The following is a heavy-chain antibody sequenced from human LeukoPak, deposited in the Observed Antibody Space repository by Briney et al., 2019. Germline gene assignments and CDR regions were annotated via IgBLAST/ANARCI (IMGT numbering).Heavy chain of an antibody. V-gene: IGHV1-2*02. J-gene: IGHJ4*02. CDR1: GYTFTGYY. D-gene: IGHD6-13*01. CDR3: ARVAYSSSWDYFDY. Sequence: GASVKVSCKASGYTFTGYYMHWVRQAPGQGLEWMGWINPNSGGTNYAQKFQGRVTMTRDTSISTAYMELSRLRSDDTAVYYCARVAYSSSWDYFDYWGQGTLVTVSS. CDR2: INPNSGGT.